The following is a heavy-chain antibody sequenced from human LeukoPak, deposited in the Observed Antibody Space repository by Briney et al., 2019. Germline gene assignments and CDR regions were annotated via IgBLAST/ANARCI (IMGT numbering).Heavy chain of an antibody. CDR1: GGSISSGGYY. Sequence: SETLSLTCTVSGGSISSGGYYWSWIRQHPGKGLEWIGYIYYTGSTNYNPSLKSRVTISVDTSKTQFSLKLRSVTAADTAVYYCARALGGTTTWYYYWGQGTLVTVSS. V-gene: IGHV4-61*08. CDR3: ARALGGTTTWYYY. J-gene: IGHJ4*02. CDR2: IYYTGST. D-gene: IGHD1-14*01.